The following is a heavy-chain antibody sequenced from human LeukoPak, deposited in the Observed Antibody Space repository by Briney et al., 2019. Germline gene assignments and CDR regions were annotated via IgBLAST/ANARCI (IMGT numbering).Heavy chain of an antibody. J-gene: IGHJ4*02. CDR2: IWYDGSTK. D-gene: IGHD6-13*01. CDR3: ARDRYSSMWSVFEY. V-gene: IGHV3-33*08. CDR1: GFTFNSYA. Sequence: GGSLRLSCAASGFTFNSYAMNWVRQSPGKGLEWVAVIWYDGSTKVYADSAKGRFTISRDNSRNTLYLQVNSLRAEDTAVYYCARDRYSSMWSVFEYWGQGALVTVSS.